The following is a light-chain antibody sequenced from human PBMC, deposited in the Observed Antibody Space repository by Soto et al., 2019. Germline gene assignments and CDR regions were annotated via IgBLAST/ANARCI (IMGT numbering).Light chain of an antibody. CDR1: SSDVGSYNL. CDR2: EVS. V-gene: IGLV2-23*02. CDR3: CSYAGSSTFVV. Sequence: QSALTQPASVSGSPGQSITISCTGTSSDVGSYNLVSWYQQHPGKAPKLMICEVSKRPSGVSNRFSGSKSGTTASLTISGLQAEDEADYYCCSYAGSSTFVVFGGGTQLTVL. J-gene: IGLJ2*01.